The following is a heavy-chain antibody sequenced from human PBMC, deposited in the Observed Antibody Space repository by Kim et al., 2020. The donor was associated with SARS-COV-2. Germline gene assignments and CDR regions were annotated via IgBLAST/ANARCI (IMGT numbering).Heavy chain of an antibody. V-gene: IGHV4-39*01. Sequence: SETLSLTCTVSGGSISSSNNYWDWIRQAPGKGLEWIGGIHYSGSTYHNPSLKSRVTISVDTSKNQFSLKLSSVTAADTAVYYCARQRGNWNDALDYWGQGTPVSVSS. CDR1: GGSISSSNNY. CDR2: IHYSGST. J-gene: IGHJ4*02. CDR3: ARQRGNWNDALDY. D-gene: IGHD1-1*01.